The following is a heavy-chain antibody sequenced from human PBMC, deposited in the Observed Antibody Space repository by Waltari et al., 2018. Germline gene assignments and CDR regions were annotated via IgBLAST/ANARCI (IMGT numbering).Heavy chain of an antibody. V-gene: IGHV3-30*18. CDR2: ISSDGSDK. D-gene: IGHD4-4*01. J-gene: IGHJ6*02. CDR1: GSTFSSFG. Sequence: QVQLVESGGGVVQPGRSLRLSCAASGSTFSSFGLHWFRQAPGKGPEWVAFISSDGSDKYYPESVTGRFTISRDNSKNTVSLQMDSLRPEDTAVYYCTKDQTHYSNFPFHYYGMHVWGQGTTVTVSS. CDR3: TKDQTHYSNFPFHYYGMHV.